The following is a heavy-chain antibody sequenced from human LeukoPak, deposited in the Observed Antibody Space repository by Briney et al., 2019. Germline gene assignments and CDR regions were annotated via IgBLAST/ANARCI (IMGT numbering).Heavy chain of an antibody. CDR2: INPNSGGT. V-gene: IGHV1-2*02. CDR3: ARQSLRFLEWLLQFDY. J-gene: IGHJ4*02. D-gene: IGHD3-3*01. CDR1: GYTFTSYY. Sequence: GASVKVSCKASGYTFTSYYMHWVRQAPGQGLEWMGWINPNSGGTNYAQKFQGRVTMTRDTSISTAYMELSRLRSDDTAMYYCARQSLRFLEWLLQFDYWGQGTLVTVSS.